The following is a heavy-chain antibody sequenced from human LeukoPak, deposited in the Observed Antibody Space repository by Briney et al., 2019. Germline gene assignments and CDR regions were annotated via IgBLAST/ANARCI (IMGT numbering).Heavy chain of an antibody. CDR2: IHNDGSTT. Sequence: QAGGSLRLSCAASGFSFSSHVMHWIRQAPGKGLEWVSRIHNDGSTTAYVDSVKGRFTISRDNAKNTLYLQMNGLRAEDTAVYYCPRDLSGRSGRNFAPWGQGTRVTASS. CDR1: GFSFSSHV. V-gene: IGHV3-74*01. J-gene: IGHJ5*02. D-gene: IGHD1-14*01. CDR3: PRDLSGRSGRNFAP.